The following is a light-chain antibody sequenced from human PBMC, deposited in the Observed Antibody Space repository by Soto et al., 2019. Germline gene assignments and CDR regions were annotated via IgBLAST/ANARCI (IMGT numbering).Light chain of an antibody. J-gene: IGKJ1*01. V-gene: IGKV1-27*01. Sequence: DIQMTQSPSSLSASVGDRVTIACQASQGISNYLAWYQQKPGKVPKLLIYGASTLQSGVPSRFSGSGSGTEFTLTIISLQPEDVATYYCQNYNSAPRTCGQGTKVEIK. CDR3: QNYNSAPRT. CDR1: QGISNY. CDR2: GAS.